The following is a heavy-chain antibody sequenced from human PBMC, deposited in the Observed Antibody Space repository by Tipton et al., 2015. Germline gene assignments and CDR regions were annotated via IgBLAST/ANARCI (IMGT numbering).Heavy chain of an antibody. CDR2: IYYSGHT. D-gene: IGHD6-19*01. Sequence: TLSLTCTVSNGSISGYYWTWIRQPPGKGLEWIGYIYYSGHTKYNPSLKSRVTISADTSKNQFSLKMTSVTAADTAVYYCARAVAGTFDYWGQGTLVTVPS. CDR3: ARAVAGTFDY. J-gene: IGHJ4*02. CDR1: NGSISGYY. V-gene: IGHV4-59*01.